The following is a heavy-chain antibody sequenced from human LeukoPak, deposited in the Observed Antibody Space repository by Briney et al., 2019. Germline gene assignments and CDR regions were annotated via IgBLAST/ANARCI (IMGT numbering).Heavy chain of an antibody. CDR1: GYSFSNFW. V-gene: IGHV5-51*01. Sequence: GESLKISCKASGYSFSNFWIGWVRQMPGKGLEWMGIIYPGDSDTRYSPSFQGQVTISADKSISTAYLQWSSLKTSDTAMYYCARWAAAAGGYFDYWGQGTLVTVPS. J-gene: IGHJ4*02. CDR3: ARWAAAAGGYFDY. D-gene: IGHD6-13*01. CDR2: IYPGDSDT.